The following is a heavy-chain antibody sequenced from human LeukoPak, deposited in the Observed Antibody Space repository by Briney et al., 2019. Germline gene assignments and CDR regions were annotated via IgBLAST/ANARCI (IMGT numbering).Heavy chain of an antibody. V-gene: IGHV3-48*04. CDR1: GFTFSSYN. J-gene: IGHJ6*02. CDR3: ASFSDV. D-gene: IGHD3-3*01. Sequence: GGSLRLSCAASGFTFSSYNMNWVRQAPGKGLEWVSYISKSGSTIYYADSVKGRFTISRDNAKNSLSLQMNSLRAEDTAVYYCASFSDVWGQGTTVTVSS. CDR2: ISKSGSTI.